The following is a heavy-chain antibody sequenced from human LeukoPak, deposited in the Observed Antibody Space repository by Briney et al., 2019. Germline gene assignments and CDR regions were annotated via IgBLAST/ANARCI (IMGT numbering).Heavy chain of an antibody. V-gene: IGHV3-7*01. CDR1: GFTFSSYW. J-gene: IGHJ4*02. CDR3: ANTAMADY. D-gene: IGHD5-18*01. CDR2: IKQDGSEK. Sequence: PGGSLRLSCAASGFTFSSYWMSWVRQAPGKGLEWVANIKQDGSEKYHVDSVKGRFTISRDNSKNTLYLQMNSLRAEDTAVYYCANTAMADYWGQGTLVTVSS.